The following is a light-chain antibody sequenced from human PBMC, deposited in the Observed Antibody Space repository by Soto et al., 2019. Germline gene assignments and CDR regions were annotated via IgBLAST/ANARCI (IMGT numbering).Light chain of an antibody. CDR1: SSDVGRYND. V-gene: IGLV2-14*03. CDR3: SSSTRSSTLA. J-gene: IGLJ2*01. Sequence: QAVLTQPASVSGSPGQSITISCTGTSSDVGRYNDVSWYQQLPGKAPKLMIYDVSSRPSGVSDRFSGSKSGNTASLTISGLQADDEADYYCSSSTRSSTLAFGGGTKVTVL. CDR2: DVS.